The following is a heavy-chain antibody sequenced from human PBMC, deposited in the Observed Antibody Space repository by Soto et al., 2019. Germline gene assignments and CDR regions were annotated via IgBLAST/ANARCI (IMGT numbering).Heavy chain of an antibody. CDR3: AKPIGAIGFDY. J-gene: IGHJ4*02. CDR2: ISYDGSNK. CDR1: GFTFSSYG. V-gene: IGHV3-30*18. Sequence: QVQLVESGGGVVQPERSLRLSCAASGFTFSSYGMHWVRQAPGKGLEWVAVISYDGSNKYYADSVKGRFTISRDNSKNTLYLQMNSLRAEDTAVYYCAKPIGAIGFDYWGQGTLVTVSS. D-gene: IGHD3-22*01.